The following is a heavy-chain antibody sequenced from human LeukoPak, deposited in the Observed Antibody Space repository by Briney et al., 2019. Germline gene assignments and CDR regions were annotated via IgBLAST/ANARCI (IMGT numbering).Heavy chain of an antibody. CDR2: IYYSGST. D-gene: IGHD3-22*01. CDR1: GGSFSSSSYY. CDR3: ASQTYYYDSSGYLAAPFDY. Sequence: SETLSLTCTVSGGSFSSSSYYWGWIRQPPGKGLEWIGSIYYSGSTYYNSSLKSRVTISVDTSKNQFSLKLSSVTAADTAVYYCASQTYYYDSSGYLAAPFDYWGQGTLVTVSS. V-gene: IGHV4-39*01. J-gene: IGHJ4*02.